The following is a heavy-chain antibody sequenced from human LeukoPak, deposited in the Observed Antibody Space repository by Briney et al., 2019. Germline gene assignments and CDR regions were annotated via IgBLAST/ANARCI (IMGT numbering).Heavy chain of an antibody. V-gene: IGHV3-11*01. CDR1: GFTINDHY. CDR3: VRDITAPGDFLYFDY. Sequence: PGGSLRLSCAASGFTINDHYMTWIRQSPGKGLEWLSFISGDGGDISYADSVRGRFAVSRDNARKSVFLQMSSLRVEDTAVYYCVRDITAPGDFLYFDYWGRGTLVTVSS. CDR2: ISGDGGDI. J-gene: IGHJ4*02. D-gene: IGHD2-21*01.